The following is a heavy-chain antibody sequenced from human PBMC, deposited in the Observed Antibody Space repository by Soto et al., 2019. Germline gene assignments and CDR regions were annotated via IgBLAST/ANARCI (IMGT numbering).Heavy chain of an antibody. V-gene: IGHV1-2*02. Sequence: GSVQVSFKASGYPFTDYYIHLVRQAPGQGLEWMGRINPNSGGTNYPQKFQGRVTMTRDTSINTAYMELSSLRSDDTAVYYCARTCSGGSCYSHYYYGMDVWGQGTTVTVSS. CDR1: GYPFTDYY. CDR3: ARTCSGGSCYSHYYYGMDV. D-gene: IGHD2-15*01. J-gene: IGHJ6*02. CDR2: INPNSGGT.